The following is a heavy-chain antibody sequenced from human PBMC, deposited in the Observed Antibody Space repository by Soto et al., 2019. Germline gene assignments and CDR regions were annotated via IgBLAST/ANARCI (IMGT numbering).Heavy chain of an antibody. D-gene: IGHD3-16*01. CDR2: IGSRGSSYR. Sequence: GGSLRLSCATSGFTCNNYNINCVRQTPGKGLEWVSSIGSRGSSYRYYADSVKGRFTISRDIAKNTLYLEMHSLRADDTALYYCARDLEGADVFDLWGQGTMVTVSS. J-gene: IGHJ3*01. CDR3: ARDLEGADVFDL. V-gene: IGHV3-21*01. CDR1: GFTCNNYN.